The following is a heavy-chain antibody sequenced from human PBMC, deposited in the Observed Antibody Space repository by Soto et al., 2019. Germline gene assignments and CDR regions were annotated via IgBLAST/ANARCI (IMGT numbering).Heavy chain of an antibody. CDR1: GFTFSSYA. J-gene: IGHJ6*02. CDR3: AKAPEPYYYYYGMDV. CDR2: ISGSGGST. V-gene: IGHV3-23*01. Sequence: AGGSLRLSCAASGFTFSSYAMSWVRQAPGKGLEWVSAISGSGGSTYYADSVKGRFTISRDNSKNTLYLQMNSLRAEDTAVYYCAKAPEPYYYYYGMDVWGQGTTVTVSS.